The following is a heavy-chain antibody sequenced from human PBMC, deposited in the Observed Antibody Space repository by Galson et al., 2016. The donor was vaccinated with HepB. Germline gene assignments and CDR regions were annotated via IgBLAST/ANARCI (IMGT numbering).Heavy chain of an antibody. D-gene: IGHD5-12*01. V-gene: IGHV4-59*01. CDR1: GDSIRISF. Sequence: EILSLTCTVSGDSIRISFWSWLRQPPGKGLEWIGYIFHSGSTNYNPALKSRVTISVDTSKNQLPLKLTSVTAADTAVYYCARDFSRYSGYDSVVRFDYWGQGTRVTVSS. J-gene: IGHJ4*02. CDR2: IFHSGST. CDR3: ARDFSRYSGYDSVVRFDY.